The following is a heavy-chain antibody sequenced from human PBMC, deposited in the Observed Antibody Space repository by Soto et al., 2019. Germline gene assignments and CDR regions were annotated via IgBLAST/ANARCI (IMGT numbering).Heavy chain of an antibody. D-gene: IGHD1-1*01. CDR1: GYTFSDYY. V-gene: IGHV1-2*02. CDR2: INPNSGGT. J-gene: IGHJ4*02. CDR3: AREPATAKPEGVDF. Sequence: ASVKVSCKASGYTFSDYYIHWVRQAPGQGLEWMGWINPNSGGTKYAPKFQGGVTMTRDTSITTAYMELSRLRPGDTAVYYCAREPATAKPEGVDFWGQGTLVTVST.